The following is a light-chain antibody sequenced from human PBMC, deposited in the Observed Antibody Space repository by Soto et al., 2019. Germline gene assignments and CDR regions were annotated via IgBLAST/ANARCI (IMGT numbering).Light chain of an antibody. CDR2: GNS. Sequence: QSVLTQPPSVSGAPGQRVTISCTGSSSNIGAGYDVHWYQQLPGTAPKLLIYGNSNRPSGVPDRFSGSESGTSASLAITGLQAEDEAVYYCQSYDSSLSVVFGGGTKLTVL. CDR1: SSNIGAGYD. J-gene: IGLJ2*01. CDR3: QSYDSSLSVV. V-gene: IGLV1-40*01.